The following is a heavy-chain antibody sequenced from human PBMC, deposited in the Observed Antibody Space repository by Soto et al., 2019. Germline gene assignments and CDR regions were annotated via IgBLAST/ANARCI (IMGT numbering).Heavy chain of an antibody. CDR2: ISSSSSYT. J-gene: IGHJ4*02. V-gene: IGHV3-11*05. CDR3: ARVTRYSESDYFDY. CDR1: GFTFSDYY. D-gene: IGHD1-26*01. Sequence: QVQLVESGGGLVKPGGSLRLSCAGSGFTFSDYYMSWIRQAPGKGLEWVSYISSSSSYTNYADSVKGRCTISRDNAKNSLYLQMNSLRAEDTAVYYCARVTRYSESDYFDYWGQGTLVTVSS.